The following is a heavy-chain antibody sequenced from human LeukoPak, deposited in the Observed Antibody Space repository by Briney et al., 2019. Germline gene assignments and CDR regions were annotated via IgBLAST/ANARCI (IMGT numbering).Heavy chain of an antibody. CDR3: TTNDALDI. V-gene: IGHV3-15*01. CDR1: GFTFSNAW. Sequence: GGSLRLSCVASGFTFSNAWLNWVREAPGKGLEWVGRIKTKADVGTVDYTAPVKGRFTISSDGSKNTLYLQMSSLKTEDTALYSCTTNDALDIWGQGTMVTVSS. CDR2: IKTKADVGTV. J-gene: IGHJ3*02.